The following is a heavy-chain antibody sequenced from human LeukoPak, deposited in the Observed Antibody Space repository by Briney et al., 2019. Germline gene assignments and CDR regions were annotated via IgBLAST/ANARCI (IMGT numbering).Heavy chain of an antibody. D-gene: IGHD5-18*01. CDR3: ARASGGYSYGGDIDY. CDR2: INHSGST. V-gene: IGHV4-34*01. Sequence: SETLSLTCTVSGGSISSYYWSWIRQPPGKGLEWIGEINHSGSTNYNPSLKSRVTISVDTSKNQFSLKLSSVTAADTAVYYCARASGGYSYGGDIDYWGQGTLVTVSS. J-gene: IGHJ4*02. CDR1: GGSISSYY.